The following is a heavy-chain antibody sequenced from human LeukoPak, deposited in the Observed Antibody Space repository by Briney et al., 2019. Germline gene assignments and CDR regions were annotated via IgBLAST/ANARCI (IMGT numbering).Heavy chain of an antibody. CDR2: MNPNSGNT. D-gene: IGHD6-19*01. CDR3: ARVNRIAVAGTSMY. V-gene: IGHV1-8*01. J-gene: IGHJ4*02. CDR1: GYTFTSYD. Sequence: ASVKVSCKASGYTFTSYDINWVRQATGQGLEWMGWMNPNSGNTGYAQKFQGRVTMTRNTSISTANMELSSLRSEDTAVYYCARVNRIAVAGTSMYWGQGTLVTVSS.